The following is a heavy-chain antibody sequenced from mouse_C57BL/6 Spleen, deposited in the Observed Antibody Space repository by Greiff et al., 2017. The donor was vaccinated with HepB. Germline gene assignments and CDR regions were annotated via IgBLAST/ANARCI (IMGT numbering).Heavy chain of an antibody. CDR1: GYTFTDHT. CDR2: IYPRDGST. D-gene: IGHD2-4*01. CDR3: ARYYDYEENYLDY. Sequence: VQLQESDAELVKPGASVKISCKVSGYTFTDHTIHWMKQRPEQGLEWIGYIYPRDGSTKYNEKFKGKATLTADKSSSTAYMQLNSLTSEDSAVYFCARYYDYEENYLDYWGQGTTLTVSS. V-gene: IGHV1-78*01. J-gene: IGHJ2*01.